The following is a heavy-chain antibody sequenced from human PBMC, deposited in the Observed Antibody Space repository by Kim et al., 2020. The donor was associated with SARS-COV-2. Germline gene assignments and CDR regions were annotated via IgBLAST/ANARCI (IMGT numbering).Heavy chain of an antibody. CDR3: ARGSRLRDNWFDP. Sequence: SETLSLTCAVYGGSFSGYYWSWIRQPPGKGLEWIGEINHSGSTNYNPSLKSRVTISVDTSKNQFSLKLSSVTAADTAVYYCARGSRLRDNWFDPWGQGTLVTVSS. V-gene: IGHV4-34*01. J-gene: IGHJ5*02. CDR1: GGSFSGYY. CDR2: INHSGST.